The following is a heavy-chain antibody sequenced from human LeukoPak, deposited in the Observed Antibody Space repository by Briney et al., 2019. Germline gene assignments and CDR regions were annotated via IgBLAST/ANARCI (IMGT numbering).Heavy chain of an antibody. D-gene: IGHD6-6*01. CDR2: IYSAGST. CDR1: EFTVTSNY. CDR3: ATDSGYSSSSLDY. Sequence: GGSLRLSCLASEFTVTSNYMTWVRQAPGRGLEWVSVIYSAGSTYYADSVKGRFIISRDTSKNTLYLQMNSQKVEDTAIYYCATDSGYSSSSLDYWGQGTLVTVSP. V-gene: IGHV3-66*01. J-gene: IGHJ4*02.